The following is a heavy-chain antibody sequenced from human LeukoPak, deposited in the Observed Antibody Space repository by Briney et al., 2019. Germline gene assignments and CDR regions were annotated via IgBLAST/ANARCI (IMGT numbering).Heavy chain of an antibody. CDR3: ASIDTAMVDNYYYGMDV. CDR2: IYTSGST. V-gene: IGHV4-61*02. Sequence: PSQTLPLTCTVSGGSISSGSYYWSWIRQPAGKGLEWIGRIYTSGSTNYNPSLKSRVTISVDTSKNQFSLKLSSVTAADTAVYYCASIDTAMVDNYYYGMDVWGQGTTVTVSS. D-gene: IGHD5-18*01. J-gene: IGHJ6*02. CDR1: GGSISSGSYY.